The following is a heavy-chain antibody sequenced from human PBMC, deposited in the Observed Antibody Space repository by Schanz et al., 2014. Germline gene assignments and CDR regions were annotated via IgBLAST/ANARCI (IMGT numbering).Heavy chain of an antibody. Sequence: EVQLVESGGGLVQPGGSLRLSCTASGFTFSDAWMSWVRQAPGKGLEWISYITYNGGTIYYADSVKGRFTISRDNSKNTLFLQMNSLRPEDTAVYYCARGRFGELSAFDIWGQGTMVTVSS. CDR1: GFTFSDAW. CDR2: ITYNGGTI. D-gene: IGHD3-10*01. V-gene: IGHV3-48*01. J-gene: IGHJ3*02. CDR3: ARGRFGELSAFDI.